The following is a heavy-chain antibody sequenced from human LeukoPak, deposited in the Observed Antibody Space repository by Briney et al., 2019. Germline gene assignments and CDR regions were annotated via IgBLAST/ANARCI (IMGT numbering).Heavy chain of an antibody. V-gene: IGHV1-46*01. Sequence: ASVKVSCKASGYTFTSYYMHWVRQAPGQGLEWMGIINPSGGSTIYAQKFQGRVTMTEDTSTDTAYMELSSLRSEDTAVYYCATSRVYAIVDYWGQGTLVTVSS. D-gene: IGHD2-8*01. CDR2: INPSGGST. CDR3: ATSRVYAIVDY. J-gene: IGHJ4*02. CDR1: GYTFTSYY.